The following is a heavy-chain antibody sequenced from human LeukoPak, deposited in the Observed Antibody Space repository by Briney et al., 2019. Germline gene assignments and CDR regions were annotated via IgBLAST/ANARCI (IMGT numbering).Heavy chain of an antibody. J-gene: IGHJ4*02. CDR1: GGSISSYY. V-gene: IGHV3-48*04. CDR3: ARRFDY. CDR2: ISSSSSTI. Sequence: PSETLSLTCTVSGGSISSYYWSWIRQPAGKGLEWVSYISSSSSTIEYADSVKGRFTISRDNAKNSLYLQMNSLRAEDTAIYYCARRFDYWGQGTLVTVSS.